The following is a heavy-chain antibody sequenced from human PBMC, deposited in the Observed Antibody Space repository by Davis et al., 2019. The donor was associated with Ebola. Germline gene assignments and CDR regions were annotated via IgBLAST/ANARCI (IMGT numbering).Heavy chain of an antibody. V-gene: IGHV1-2*06. CDR3: ARGGYCSGGSCYYFDY. CDR1: GYTFTDYY. Sequence: ASVKVSCKASGYTFTDYYMHWVRQAPGQGLEWMGRINPNSGGTNYAQKFQDRATMTRDRSTSTVYMELSRLRSDDTAVYYCARGGYCSGGSCYYFDYWGQGTLVTVSS. CDR2: INPNSGGT. J-gene: IGHJ4*02. D-gene: IGHD2-15*01.